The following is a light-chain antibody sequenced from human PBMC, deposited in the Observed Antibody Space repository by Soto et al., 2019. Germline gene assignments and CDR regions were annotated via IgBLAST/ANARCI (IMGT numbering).Light chain of an antibody. CDR2: AAS. Sequence: ALQMTQSPSSLSASVGDRVTITCRASQDIRTELGWYQQKPGNAPKLLIYAASTLHSGVPSRFSGSGSGTDFTLTISSLQPEDFATYYCLQHYNYPRTFGQGTKVEIK. V-gene: IGKV1-6*01. CDR3: LQHYNYPRT. J-gene: IGKJ1*01. CDR1: QDIRTE.